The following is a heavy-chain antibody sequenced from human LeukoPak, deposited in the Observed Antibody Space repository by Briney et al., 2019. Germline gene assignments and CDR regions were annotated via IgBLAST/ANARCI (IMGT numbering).Heavy chain of an antibody. Sequence: PGGSLRHSCAASGFTFSSYGMYWVRQAPGKGLEWVVVISNDGSDKYYADSVKGRFTISRDNSKNTLYLQMNSLRAEDTAVYYCAKGYSTGWYGGVDYWGQGTLVTVSS. D-gene: IGHD6-19*01. CDR3: AKGYSTGWYGGVDY. CDR2: ISNDGSDK. V-gene: IGHV3-30*18. CDR1: GFTFSSYG. J-gene: IGHJ4*02.